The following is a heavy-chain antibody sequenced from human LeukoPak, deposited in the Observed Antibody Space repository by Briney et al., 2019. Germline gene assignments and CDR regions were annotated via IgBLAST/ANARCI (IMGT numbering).Heavy chain of an antibody. J-gene: IGHJ4*02. CDR3: ARGGDYYDSSGSPDYFDY. CDR1: GGSISDTGYY. CDR2: IYNSGRT. Sequence: SETLSLTCTVSGGSISDTGYYWGWIRQSSVKGLEWIGSIYNSGRTYYNPSLKSRVTILVDTSKNQFSLKLSSVTAADTAVYYCARGGDYYDSSGSPDYFDYWGQGTLVTVSS. V-gene: IGHV4-39*07. D-gene: IGHD3-22*01.